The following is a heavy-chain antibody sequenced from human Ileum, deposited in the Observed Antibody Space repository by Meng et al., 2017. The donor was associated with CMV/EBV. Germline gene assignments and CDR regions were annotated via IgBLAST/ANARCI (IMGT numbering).Heavy chain of an antibody. CDR3: ARDNWGSDY. V-gene: IGHV1-2*06. D-gene: IGHD7-27*01. Sequence: QVQVVQAGAEVRKPGASVKVSCKTSGYTFTAHTMHWARQAPGQGLEWMGRIRTDSGDTYYAKKFQGRVTMTTDASIRTAYMELSGLQSDDTAIYYCARDNWGSDYWGQGTLVTVSS. CDR2: IRTDSGDT. J-gene: IGHJ4*02. CDR1: GYTFTAHT.